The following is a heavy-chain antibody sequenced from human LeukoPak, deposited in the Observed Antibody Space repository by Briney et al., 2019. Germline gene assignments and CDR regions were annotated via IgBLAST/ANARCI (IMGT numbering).Heavy chain of an antibody. V-gene: IGHV3-48*03. CDR2: ISSSGSTI. CDR3: ARVYFYCSGGTCYPVPYYYYGMDV. J-gene: IGHJ6*02. D-gene: IGHD2-15*01. Sequence: GGSLRLSCAVSGFTFSSYEMNWVRQAPGKGLEWVSYISSSGSTIYYADSVKGRFTISRDNAKNSLYLQMNSLRAEDTAVYYCARVYFYCSGGTCYPVPYYYYGMDVWGQGTTVTVSS. CDR1: GFTFSSYE.